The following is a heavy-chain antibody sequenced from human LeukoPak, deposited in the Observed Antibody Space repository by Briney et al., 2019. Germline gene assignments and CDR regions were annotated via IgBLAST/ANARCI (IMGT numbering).Heavy chain of an antibody. CDR2: ISSSGSTI. CDR3: VAVAGTKGYYYYYGMDV. D-gene: IGHD6-19*01. CDR1: GFTFSDYY. V-gene: IGHV3-11*04. J-gene: IGHJ6*02. Sequence: PGGSLRLSCAASGFTFSDYYMSWIRQAPGKGLEWVSYISSSGSTIYYADSVKGRFTISRDNSKNTLYLQMNSLRAEDTAVYYCVAVAGTKGYYYYYGMDVWGQGTTVTVSS.